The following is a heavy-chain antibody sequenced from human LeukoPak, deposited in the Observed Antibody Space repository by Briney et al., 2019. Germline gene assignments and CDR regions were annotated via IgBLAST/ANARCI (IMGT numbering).Heavy chain of an antibody. CDR3: ARDPSNVLLWFGELTSDY. V-gene: IGHV3-23*01. CDR2: FSGSGGST. Sequence: GGSLRLSCAASGFTFSSYAMSWVRQAPGKGLEWVSAFSGSGGSTYYADSVKGRFTISRDNSKNSLYLQMNSLRAEDTAVYYCARDPSNVLLWFGELTSDYWGQGTLVTVSS. J-gene: IGHJ4*02. D-gene: IGHD3-10*01. CDR1: GFTFSSYA.